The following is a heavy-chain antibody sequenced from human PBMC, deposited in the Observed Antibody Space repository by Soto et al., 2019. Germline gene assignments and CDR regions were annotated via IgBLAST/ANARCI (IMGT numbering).Heavy chain of an antibody. Sequence: KASETLSLTCAVHRGSFNAYSWTWIRQPPGKGLEWIGEIDHSGSTTYNPSLKSRIIMSVDTSKNQFSLNVSSLTAADTAVYYCARGLRYSGMDVWGQGTTVTVSS. J-gene: IGHJ6*02. CDR1: RGSFNAYS. V-gene: IGHV4-34*01. CDR3: ARGLRYSGMDV. CDR2: IDHSGST.